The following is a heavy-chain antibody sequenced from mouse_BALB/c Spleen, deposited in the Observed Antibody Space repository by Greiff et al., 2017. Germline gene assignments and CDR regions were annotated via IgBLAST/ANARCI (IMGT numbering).Heavy chain of an antibody. J-gene: IGHJ3*01. CDR2: ISSGSSTI. Sequence: EVQGVESGGGLVQPGGSRKLSCAASGFTFSSFGMHWVRQAPEKGLEWVAYISSGSSTIYYADTVKGRFTISRDNPKNTLFLQMTSLRSEDTAMYYCARPGYVAWFAYWGQGTLVTVSA. V-gene: IGHV5-17*02. CDR1: GFTFSSFG. D-gene: IGHD1-2*01. CDR3: ARPGYVAWFAY.